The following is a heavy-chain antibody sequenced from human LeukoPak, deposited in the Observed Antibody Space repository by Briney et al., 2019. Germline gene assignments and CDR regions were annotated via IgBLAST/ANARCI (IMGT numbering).Heavy chain of an antibody. Sequence: SQTLSLTCTVSGGSLSSGSYYWSWIRQPAGKGLEWIGRIYTSGSTNYNPSLKSRVTISVDTSKNQFSLMLSSVTAADTAVYYCARDLQGWNDYYYYYYMDVWGKGTTVTVSS. CDR1: GGSLSSGSYY. D-gene: IGHD1-1*01. CDR2: IYTSGST. V-gene: IGHV4-61*02. J-gene: IGHJ6*03. CDR3: ARDLQGWNDYYYYYYMDV.